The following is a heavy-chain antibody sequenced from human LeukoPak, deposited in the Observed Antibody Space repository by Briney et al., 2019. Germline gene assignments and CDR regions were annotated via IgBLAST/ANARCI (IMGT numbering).Heavy chain of an antibody. V-gene: IGHV1-69*04. CDR1: GYTFTSYD. Sequence: SVKVSCKASGYTFTSYDINWVRQAPGQGLEWMGRIIPILGIANYAQKFQGRVTITADKSTSTAYMELSSLRSEDTAVYYCARGRTNSTGTTYWGQGTLVTVSS. CDR3: ARGRTNSTGTTY. J-gene: IGHJ4*02. D-gene: IGHD1-1*01. CDR2: IIPILGIA.